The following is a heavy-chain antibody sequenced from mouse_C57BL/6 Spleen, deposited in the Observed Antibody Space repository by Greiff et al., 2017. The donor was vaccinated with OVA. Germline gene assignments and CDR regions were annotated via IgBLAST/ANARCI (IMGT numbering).Heavy chain of an antibody. D-gene: IGHD2-4*01. CDR3: TSDYGWFAY. CDR2: IYPGNSDT. CDR1: GYTFTSYW. V-gene: IGHV1-5*01. Sequence: EVQLQQSGTVLARPGASVKMSCKTSGYTFTSYWMHWVKQRPGQGLEWIGAIYPGNSDTSYNQKFKGKATLTAGTSASTAYMELSSLTNEDSAVYYCTSDYGWFAYWGQGTLVTVSA. J-gene: IGHJ3*01.